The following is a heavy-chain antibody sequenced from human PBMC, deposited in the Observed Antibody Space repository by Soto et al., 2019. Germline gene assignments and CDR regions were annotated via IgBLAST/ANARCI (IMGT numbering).Heavy chain of an antibody. Sequence: AETLSLTCTVSGDSMSGFYWSWIRQTPGKGLEWIGYIDYVGRTSYYSPSLQSRVTISLDSSKNQFSLILSSVTAADTAVYFCARFRRNYFDYWGQGTQVTVSS. CDR3: ARFRRNYFDY. J-gene: IGHJ4*02. D-gene: IGHD3-10*01. CDR1: GDSMSGFY. CDR2: IDYVGRTS. V-gene: IGHV4-59*01.